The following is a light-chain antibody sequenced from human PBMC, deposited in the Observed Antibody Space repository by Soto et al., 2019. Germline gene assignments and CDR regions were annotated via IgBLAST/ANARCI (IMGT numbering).Light chain of an antibody. CDR2: GVS. Sequence: QSALTQPASVSRSPGHSITTSCSGTRSHIGSYNYVAWYQQFPGKTPKILIYGVSNRPSGVSSRFSGSKSGNTASLTISGLQAEHEADYYCISYTGSSTSYVFGSGTKVTVL. CDR1: RSHIGSYNY. CDR3: ISYTGSSTSYV. V-gene: IGLV2-14*01. J-gene: IGLJ1*01.